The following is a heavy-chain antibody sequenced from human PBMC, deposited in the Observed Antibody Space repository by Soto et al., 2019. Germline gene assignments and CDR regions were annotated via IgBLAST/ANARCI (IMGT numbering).Heavy chain of an antibody. CDR1: GDSVSSNSAA. CDR2: TYYRSKWYN. V-gene: IGHV6-1*01. Sequence: PSQTLSLTCAISGDSVSSNSAAWNWIRQSPSRGLEWLGRTYYRSKWYNDYAVSVKSRITINPDTSKNQFSLQLNSVTPEDTAVYYCARTAAPYDFWSGTPMNWFDPWGQGTLVTVSS. CDR3: ARTAAPYDFWSGTPMNWFDP. J-gene: IGHJ5*02. D-gene: IGHD3-3*01.